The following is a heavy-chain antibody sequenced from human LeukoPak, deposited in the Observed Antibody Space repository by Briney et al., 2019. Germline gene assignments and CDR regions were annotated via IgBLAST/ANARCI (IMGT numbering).Heavy chain of an antibody. J-gene: IGHJ6*02. Sequence: GGSLRLSCAASGFTFSSYDMHWVRQATGKGLEWVSAIGTAGDTYYPGAVKGRFTISRENAKNSLYLQMNSLRAGDTAVYYCARASIFYGDLTYYYYGMDVWGQGTTVTVSS. D-gene: IGHD4-17*01. CDR3: ARASIFYGDLTYYYYGMDV. CDR1: GFTFSSYD. CDR2: IGTAGDT. V-gene: IGHV3-13*01.